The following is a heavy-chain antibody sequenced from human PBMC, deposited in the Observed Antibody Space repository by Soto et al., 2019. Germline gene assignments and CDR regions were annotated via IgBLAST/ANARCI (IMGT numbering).Heavy chain of an antibody. V-gene: IGHV3-7*05. CDR1: GFTFSSYW. Sequence: GGSLRLSCAASGFTFSSYWMSWVRQAPGKGLEWVANIKQDGSEKYYVDSVKGRFTISRDNAKNSPYLQMNSLRAEDTAVYYCARDGSGWPLFIWGQGTLVTVSS. J-gene: IGHJ4*02. CDR2: IKQDGSEK. D-gene: IGHD6-19*01. CDR3: ARDGSGWPLFI.